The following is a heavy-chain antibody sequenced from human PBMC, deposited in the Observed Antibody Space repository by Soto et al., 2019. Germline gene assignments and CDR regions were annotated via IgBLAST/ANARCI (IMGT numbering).Heavy chain of an antibody. D-gene: IGHD3-10*01. V-gene: IGHV6-1*01. J-gene: IGHJ6*02. CDR1: GDSVSSNSAA. CDR3: ARGSYGSGSQDYYYYGMDV. Sequence: PSQTLSLTCAISGDSVSSNSAAWNWTRQSPSRGLEWLGRTYYRSKWYNDYAVSVKSRITINPDTSKNQFSLQLNSVTPEDTAVYYCARGSYGSGSQDYYYYGMDVWGQGTTVTVSS. CDR2: TYYRSKWYN.